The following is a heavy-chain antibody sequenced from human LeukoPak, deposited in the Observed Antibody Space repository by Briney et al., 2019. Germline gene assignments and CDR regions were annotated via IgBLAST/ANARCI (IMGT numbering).Heavy chain of an antibody. D-gene: IGHD2-21*01. CDR3: VTDLVIKGYFDY. Sequence: SGGSLRLSCAASGFTLNNAWMNWVRQAPGKGLEWVGRIKSKTEGGTTDYAAPVKGRFTISRDDSRSTVYLQMNSLKTEDTAVYYCVTDLVIKGYFDYWGQGALVTVSS. J-gene: IGHJ4*02. CDR1: GFTLNNAW. V-gene: IGHV3-15*07. CDR2: IKSKTEGGTT.